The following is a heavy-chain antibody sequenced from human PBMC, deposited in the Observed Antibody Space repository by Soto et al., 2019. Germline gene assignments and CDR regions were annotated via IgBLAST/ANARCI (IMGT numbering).Heavy chain of an antibody. V-gene: IGHV1-69*02. Sequence: QVQLVQSGAEVKKPGSSVKVSCKASGGTFSSYTISWVRQAPGQGLEWMGRIIPILGIANYAQKFQGRVTITADQSTSTAYMELSSLRSEDTAVYYCARGGTTVTYWYFDLWGRGTLVTVSS. D-gene: IGHD4-17*01. J-gene: IGHJ2*01. CDR3: ARGGTTVTYWYFDL. CDR1: GGTFSSYT. CDR2: IIPILGIA.